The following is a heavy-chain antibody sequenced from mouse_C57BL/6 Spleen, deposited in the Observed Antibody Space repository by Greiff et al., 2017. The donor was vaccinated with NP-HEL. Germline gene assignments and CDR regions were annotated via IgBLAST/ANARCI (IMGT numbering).Heavy chain of an antibody. V-gene: IGHV1-54*01. CDR3: ARENWEYYFDY. D-gene: IGHD4-1*01. Sequence: QVQLQQSGAELVRPGTSVKVSCKASGYAFTNYLIEWVKQRPGQGLEWIGVINPGSGGTNYNEKFKGKATLTADKSSSTAYMQRSSLTSEDSAVYFCARENWEYYFDYWGQGTTLTVSS. CDR1: GYAFTNYL. J-gene: IGHJ2*01. CDR2: INPGSGGT.